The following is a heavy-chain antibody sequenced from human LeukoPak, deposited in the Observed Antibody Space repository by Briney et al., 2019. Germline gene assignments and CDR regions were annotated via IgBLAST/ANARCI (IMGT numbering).Heavy chain of an antibody. Sequence: GGSLRLSCAASGFTFSSYEMNWVRQAPGKGLEWVSHISSSGNTIYYTDSVRGRFTISRDNSKNLLYLQMNSLKAEDTAIYYCARTVARIGYWGQGTLVAVSS. CDR2: ISSSGNTI. V-gene: IGHV3-48*03. D-gene: IGHD4-23*01. J-gene: IGHJ4*02. CDR1: GFTFSSYE. CDR3: ARTVARIGY.